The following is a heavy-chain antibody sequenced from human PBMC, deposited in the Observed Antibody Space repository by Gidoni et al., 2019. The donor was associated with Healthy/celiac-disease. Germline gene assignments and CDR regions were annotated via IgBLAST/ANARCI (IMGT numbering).Heavy chain of an antibody. CDR1: GFTFSSYA. J-gene: IGHJ4*02. CDR2: ISGSGGST. V-gene: IGHV3-23*01. Sequence: EVQLLESGGGLVQPGGSLRLSCAASGFTFSSYAMSWVRQAPGKGLEWVSAISGSGGSTYYADSVKGRFTISRDNSKNTLYLQMNSRRAEETAVYYCAKDLERSVTRDYWGQGTLVTVSS. CDR3: AKDLERSVTRDY. D-gene: IGHD4-4*01.